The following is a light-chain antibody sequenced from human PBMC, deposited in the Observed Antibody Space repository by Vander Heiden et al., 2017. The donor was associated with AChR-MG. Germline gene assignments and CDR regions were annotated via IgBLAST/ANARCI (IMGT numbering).Light chain of an antibody. V-gene: IGLV1-40*01. Sequence: QSVLTQPPSASRAPGQRVTISCTGSSSNIGAGYDVHWYQQLPGTAPKLLSYVNTNRPSGVPDRFSGSKSGTSASLATTGLQAEDESDYYGQSYDSSLSGSVVCGGGTKVT. J-gene: IGLJ2*01. CDR1: SSNIGAGYD. CDR3: QSYDSSLSGSVV. CDR2: VNT.